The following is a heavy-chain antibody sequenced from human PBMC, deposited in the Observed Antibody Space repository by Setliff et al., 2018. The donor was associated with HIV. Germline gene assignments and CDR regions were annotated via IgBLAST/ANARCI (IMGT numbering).Heavy chain of an antibody. D-gene: IGHD2-8*02. CDR3: ARATRIIPLVVPGASDY. Sequence: SETLSLTCKVSGDSITGGSYYWSWIRQPAGKSLEWIGHIYSSGTTDYNPALKRRVSISLDRPRNQVSLKLTSVTAADTALYYCARATRIIPLVVPGASDYWGQGTLVTVSS. J-gene: IGHJ4*02. CDR2: IYSSGTT. CDR1: GDSITGGSYY. V-gene: IGHV4-61*09.